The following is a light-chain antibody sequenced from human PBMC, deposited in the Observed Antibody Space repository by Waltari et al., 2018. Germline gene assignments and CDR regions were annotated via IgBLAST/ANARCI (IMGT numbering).Light chain of an antibody. V-gene: IGKV1-39*01. CDR2: AGS. CDR3: QQSYSTPRT. Sequence: DIQMTQSPSSLSASVGDRVTITCRASQSISSYLNWYRQKPGKAPKLLIYAGSSLQSGVPSRFSGSGSGTDFTLTISSLQPEDFATYYCQQSYSTPRTFGQGTKLEIK. CDR1: QSISSY. J-gene: IGKJ2*01.